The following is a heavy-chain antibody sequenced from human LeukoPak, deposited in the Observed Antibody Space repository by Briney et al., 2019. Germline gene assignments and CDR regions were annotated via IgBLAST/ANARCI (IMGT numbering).Heavy chain of an antibody. CDR2: ISWDGGST. J-gene: IGHJ6*03. V-gene: IGHV3-43D*03. CDR1: GFTFDDYA. Sequence: GGSLRLSCAVSGFTFDDYAMHWVRQAPGKGLEWVSLISWDGGSTYYADSVKGRFTISRDNSKNSLYLQMNSLRAEDTALYYCAKSYYGSGSYLPYFYYYMDVWGKGTTVTVSS. CDR3: AKSYYGSGSYLPYFYYYMDV. D-gene: IGHD3-10*01.